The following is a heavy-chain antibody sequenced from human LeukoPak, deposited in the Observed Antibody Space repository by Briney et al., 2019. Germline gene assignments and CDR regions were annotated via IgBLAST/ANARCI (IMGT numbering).Heavy chain of an antibody. J-gene: IGHJ4*02. D-gene: IGHD3-16*01. V-gene: IGHV3-11*03. CDR3: ASRGGYYFDY. Sequence: PGGSLRLSCAASGFTFSDYYMTWIRQAPGKGLEWLSYISTSSSDTNYADSVKGRFTISRDNAKKSLYLQMNSLRVEDTAVYYCASRGGYYFDYWGQGTLVTVSS. CDR1: GFTFSDYY. CDR2: ISTSSSDT.